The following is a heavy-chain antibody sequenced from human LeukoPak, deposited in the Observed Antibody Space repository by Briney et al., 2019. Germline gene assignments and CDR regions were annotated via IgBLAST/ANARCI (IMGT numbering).Heavy chain of an antibody. J-gene: IGHJ4*02. CDR3: ARCAIAAAAGDD. V-gene: IGHV3-7*01. CDR1: GFTFSAFW. D-gene: IGHD6-13*01. Sequence: PGGSLRLSCAASGFTFSAFWMTWVRQAPGKGLEWVANIKPDGGAEYYVDSVKGRITISRDNAKNSLYLQMNSLRVEDTAIYYCARCAIAAAAGDDWGQGILVTVPS. CDR2: IKPDGGAE.